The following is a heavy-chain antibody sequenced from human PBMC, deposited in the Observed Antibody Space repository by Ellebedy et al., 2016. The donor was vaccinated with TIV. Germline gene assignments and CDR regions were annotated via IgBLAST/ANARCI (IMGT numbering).Heavy chain of an antibody. D-gene: IGHD5-24*01. CDR1: GFSFSSYS. Sequence: GESLKISCAASGFSFSSYSMNWVRQAPGKGLEWLSYISITTSLIIYADSVKGRFTISRDNAKNSLYLEMNSLRAEDTAVYYCARDPHRGDGYGFDYWGQGTLVTVSS. CDR2: ISITTSLI. J-gene: IGHJ4*02. V-gene: IGHV3-48*01. CDR3: ARDPHRGDGYGFDY.